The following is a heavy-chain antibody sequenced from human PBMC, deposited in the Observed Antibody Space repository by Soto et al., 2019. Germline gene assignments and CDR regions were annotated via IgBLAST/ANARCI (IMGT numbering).Heavy chain of an antibody. Sequence: ASVKVSCKASGGTFNTYTINWLRQAPGRGLEWVGQVVPMYDSVNYAETFQGRVTITVDKSTNTAYMELTSLRSQDTALYFCASWRSYSGSYCFDYWGQGTLVTVSS. D-gene: IGHD1-26*01. J-gene: IGHJ4*02. V-gene: IGHV1-69*06. CDR1: GGTFNTYT. CDR3: ASWRSYSGSYCFDY. CDR2: VVPMYDSV.